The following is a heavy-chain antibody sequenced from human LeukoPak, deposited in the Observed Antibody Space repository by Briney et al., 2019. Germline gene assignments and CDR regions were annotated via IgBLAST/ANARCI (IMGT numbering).Heavy chain of an antibody. CDR3: ARADIVVVPAAAYYYGMDV. J-gene: IGHJ6*02. CDR2: INHSGST. Sequence: SETLSLTCAVYGGSLSGYYWSWIRQPPGKGLEWIGEINHSGSTNYNPSLKSRVTISVDTSKNQFSLKLSSVTAADTAVYYCARADIVVVPAAAYYYGMDVWGQGTTVTVSS. CDR1: GGSLSGYY. D-gene: IGHD2-2*01. V-gene: IGHV4-34*01.